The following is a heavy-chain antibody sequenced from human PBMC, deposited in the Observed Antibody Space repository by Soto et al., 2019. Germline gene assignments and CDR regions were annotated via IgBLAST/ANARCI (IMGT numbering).Heavy chain of an antibody. CDR1: GFTFSYHA. J-gene: IGHJ6*02. CDR3: ARGTTTSAFSAMDV. V-gene: IGHV3-30-3*01. D-gene: IGHD1-1*01. CDR2: ISFDGGNE. Sequence: QVQLVESGGGVVQPGRSLRLSCAASGFTFSYHALNWVRQAPGKGLEWVAVISFDGGNEYNAESVKGRFTISRDNSNSTLYLQMNSLRAEDTAMYFCARGTTTSAFSAMDVWGQGTTVTVSS.